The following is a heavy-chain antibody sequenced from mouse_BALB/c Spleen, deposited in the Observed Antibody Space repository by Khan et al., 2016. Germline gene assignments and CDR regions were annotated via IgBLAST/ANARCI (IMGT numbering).Heavy chain of an antibody. J-gene: IGHJ4*01. Sequence: VQLQQSGPELEKPGASVKISCKASGYSFTGYNMNWVKQSNAKSLEWIGNIDPYYGGISYNQKFKGKATLTVDKSSSTAYMQLKSLTSEDAAVYYCARSGYGSGYAMDYWGQGTSVTVSA. D-gene: IGHD1-1*01. CDR2: IDPYYGGI. CDR3: ARSGYGSGYAMDY. V-gene: IGHV1-39*01. CDR1: GYSFTGYN.